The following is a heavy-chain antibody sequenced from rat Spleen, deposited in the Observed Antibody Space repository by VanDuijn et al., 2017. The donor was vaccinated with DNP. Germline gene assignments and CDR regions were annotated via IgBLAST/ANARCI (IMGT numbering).Heavy chain of an antibody. Sequence: EVQLVESGGGLVQPGNSLKLSCTASGFTFSDYAMAWVRQSLKKGLEWVAVIIYDGSNTHYRDSVKGRFTISRENAKNTLTLQMDSLRSEDTATYYCATVHYYDGTRFAYWGQGTLVTVSS. J-gene: IGHJ3*01. V-gene: IGHV5S10*01. CDR1: GFTFSDYA. CDR2: IIYDGSNT. D-gene: IGHD1-12*02. CDR3: ATVHYYDGTRFAY.